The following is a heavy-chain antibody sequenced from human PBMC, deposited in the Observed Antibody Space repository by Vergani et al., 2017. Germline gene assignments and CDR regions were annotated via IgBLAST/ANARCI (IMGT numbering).Heavy chain of an antibody. CDR2: IKNTGDST. CDR1: GFTFSSHA. D-gene: IGHD5-12*01. V-gene: IGHV3-23*01. J-gene: IGHJ6*02. Sequence: EVQLLQSEGAVVQPGGSLRLSCVASGFTFSSHAMSWVRQGHGQGLEWVSSIKNTGDSTHYADSVKGRFTISRDNSKNTLYLQMNSLRVEDTAVYYCAKANPRNSGYDYRYYYHAIDVLGQGNTVNVSS. CDR3: AKANPRNSGYDYRYYYHAIDV.